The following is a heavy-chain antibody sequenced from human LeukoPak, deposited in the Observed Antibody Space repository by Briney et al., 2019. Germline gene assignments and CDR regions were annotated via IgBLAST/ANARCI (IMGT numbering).Heavy chain of an antibody. V-gene: IGHV3-23*01. CDR3: AKDLGYCGGDCSILYYFDY. Sequence: PGGSLRLSCAASGFTFSSYAMSWVRQAPGTGLEWVSAISGSDGSTYYADSVKGRFTISRDNSKNTLYLQMNSLRAEDTAVYYCAKDLGYCGGDCSILYYFDYWGQGTLVTVSS. D-gene: IGHD2-21*02. CDR2: ISGSDGST. CDR1: GFTFSSYA. J-gene: IGHJ4*02.